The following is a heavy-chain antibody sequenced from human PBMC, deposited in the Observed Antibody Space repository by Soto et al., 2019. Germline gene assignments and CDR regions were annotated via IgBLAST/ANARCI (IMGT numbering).Heavy chain of an antibody. J-gene: IGHJ6*02. V-gene: IGHV1-69*13. CDR3: ASDSGSYSYYYYGMDV. CDR1: GGTFSSYS. Sequence: SVKVSCKASGGTFSSYSISWVRQAPGQGLEWMGGIIPIFGTANYAQKFQGRVTIIADESTSTAYMELSSLRSEDTAVYYCASDSGSYSYYYYGMDVWRHGTTVTVS. CDR2: IIPIFGTA. D-gene: IGHD1-26*01.